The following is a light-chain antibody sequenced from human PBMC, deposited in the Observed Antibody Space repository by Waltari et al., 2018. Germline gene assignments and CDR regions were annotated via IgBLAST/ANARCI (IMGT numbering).Light chain of an antibody. Sequence: QSVLTQPPSVSGAPGQRVTISCTGSSSNIGAGYDVHWYQQLPGTAPKLLIYKDNNRPSGVPDRFSGSKSGTSASLATTGLQAEDEADYYCQSYDITLSASVFAGGTKLTV. CDR1: SSNIGAGYD. J-gene: IGLJ3*02. CDR2: KDN. CDR3: QSYDITLSASV. V-gene: IGLV1-40*01.